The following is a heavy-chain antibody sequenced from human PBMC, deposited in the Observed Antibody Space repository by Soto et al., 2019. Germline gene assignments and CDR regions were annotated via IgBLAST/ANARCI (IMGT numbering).Heavy chain of an antibody. Sequence: QVQLQQWGAGLLKPSETLSLTCAVYGGSFSGYYWSWIHQPPGKGLEWFGEINHSGSTNYKPSLKSSVTLSVDTSKDQFSLKLSSVNAADTAVYYCERGNRGRDGYNSGRGFGYYYYGMDVWGQGTTVTVSS. CDR3: ERGNRGRDGYNSGRGFGYYYYGMDV. D-gene: IGHD5-12*01. CDR1: GGSFSGYY. V-gene: IGHV4-34*01. CDR2: INHSGST. J-gene: IGHJ6*02.